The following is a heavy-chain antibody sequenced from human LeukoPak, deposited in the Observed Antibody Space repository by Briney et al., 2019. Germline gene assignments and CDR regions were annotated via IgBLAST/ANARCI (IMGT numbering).Heavy chain of an antibody. D-gene: IGHD3-10*01. CDR2: IYYSGST. V-gene: IGHV4-59*01. CDR1: GGSISSYY. J-gene: IGHJ6*03. CDR3: ARGRSSMVRGYYYYYMDV. Sequence: SETLSLTCAVSGGSISSYYWSWIRQPPGKGLEGIGYIYYSGSTNYNPSLKSRVTISVDTSKNQFSLKLSSVTAADTAVYYCARGRSSMVRGYYYYYMDVWGKGTTVTISS.